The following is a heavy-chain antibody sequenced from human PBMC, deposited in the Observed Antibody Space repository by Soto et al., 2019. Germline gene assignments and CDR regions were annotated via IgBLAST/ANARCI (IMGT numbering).Heavy chain of an antibody. CDR3: ARGGGSFSSGWYYDY. V-gene: IGHV4-59*08. J-gene: IGHJ4*02. Sequence: QVQLQESGPGLVKPSETLSLTCTVSGVSITYSYWNWVRQPPGKGLEWIGFIYYSGSIKYNPSLESRVTMSVDTSKNQLSLKLTSVTATDTAVYYGARGGGSFSSGWYYDYWGQGTLVTVSS. CDR2: IYYSGSI. CDR1: GVSITYSY. D-gene: IGHD6-19*01.